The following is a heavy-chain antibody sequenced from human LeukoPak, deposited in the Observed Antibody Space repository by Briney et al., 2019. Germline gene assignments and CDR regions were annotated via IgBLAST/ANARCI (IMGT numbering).Heavy chain of an antibody. Sequence: ASVKVSCKASGFTFTAYYMHWVRQAPGQGLEWMGWINPNSGGTNYAQNFQGRVTMTRDTSISTVYMELSRLRSDDTAVYYCARVDIVEKLGYWGQGTLVTVSS. V-gene: IGHV1-2*02. CDR2: INPNSGGT. D-gene: IGHD5-12*01. J-gene: IGHJ4*02. CDR1: GFTFTAYY. CDR3: ARVDIVEKLGY.